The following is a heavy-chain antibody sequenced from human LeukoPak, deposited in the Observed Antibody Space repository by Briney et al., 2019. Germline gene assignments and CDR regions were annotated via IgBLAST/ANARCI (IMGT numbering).Heavy chain of an antibody. Sequence: GGSLRLSCAASGFTFSHSAMSWVRQAPGKGLEWSSYIGIDSGNTNYADSVKGRFTISGDKAKNTLYLQMNSLRAEDTAVYYCAKPLQYGSGSYCFDYWGQGTLVTVSS. CDR3: AKPLQYGSGSYCFDY. CDR1: GFTFSHSA. J-gene: IGHJ4*02. D-gene: IGHD3-10*01. V-gene: IGHV3-11*03. CDR2: IGIDSGNT.